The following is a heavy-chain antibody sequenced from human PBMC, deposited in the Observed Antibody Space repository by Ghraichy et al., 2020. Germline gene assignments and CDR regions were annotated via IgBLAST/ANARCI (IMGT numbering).Heavy chain of an antibody. CDR3: AKANFGSGNYFSPIGY. V-gene: IGHV3-23*01. D-gene: IGHD1-26*01. CDR2: ISSKGGGT. J-gene: IGHJ4*02. Sequence: GGSLRLSCAASGFTFRSYAMSWVRQAPGKGLEWVSGISSKGGGTYYADSVKGRFTISRDNSKNTLYLQMNSLRAEDTAVYYCAKANFGSGNYFSPIGYWGQGTLVTVSS. CDR1: GFTFRSYA.